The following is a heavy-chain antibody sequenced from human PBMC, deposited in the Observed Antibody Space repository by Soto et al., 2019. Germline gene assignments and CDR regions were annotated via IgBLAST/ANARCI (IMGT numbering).Heavy chain of an antibody. Sequence: GGSLRLSCAASGFAFSSYAMSWVRQAPGKGLEWVGFIRSKAYGGTTEYAASVKGRFTIPRDDSKSIAYLQMNSLKTEDTAVYYCTRDGRGGSCYRPYFDYWGQGTLVTV. CDR3: TRDGRGGSCYRPYFDY. CDR2: IRSKAYGGTT. CDR1: GFAFSSYA. J-gene: IGHJ4*02. D-gene: IGHD2-15*01. V-gene: IGHV3-49*04.